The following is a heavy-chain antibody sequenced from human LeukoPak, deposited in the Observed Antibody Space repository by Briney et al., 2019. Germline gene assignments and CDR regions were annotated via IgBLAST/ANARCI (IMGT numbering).Heavy chain of an antibody. CDR2: ISWDGGST. V-gene: IGHV3-43D*03. D-gene: IGHD2-21*01. CDR1: GFTFDDYA. CDR3: AKDSEGGVWPYYYYYYMDV. Sequence: AGGSLRLSCAASGFTFDDYAMHWVRQAPGKGLEWVSLISWDGGSTYYADSVKGRFTISRDNSKNSLYLQMNSLRAEDTALYYCAKDSEGGVWPYYYYYYMDVWGKGTTVTVSS. J-gene: IGHJ6*03.